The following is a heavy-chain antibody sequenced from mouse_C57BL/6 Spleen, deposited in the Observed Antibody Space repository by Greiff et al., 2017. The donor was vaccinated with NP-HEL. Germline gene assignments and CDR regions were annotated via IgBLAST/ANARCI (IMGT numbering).Heavy chain of an antibody. CDR2: INPNNGGT. CDR1: GYTFTDYY. J-gene: IGHJ4*01. CDR3: ARDYYCSSRSYSMDY. V-gene: IGHV1-26*01. Sequence: EVQLQQSGPELVKPGASVKISCKASGYTFTDYYMNWVKQSHGKSLEWIGDINPNNGGTSYNQTFKGKATLTVDKYSSTAYRELRSLTSEDSAVYYCARDYYCSSRSYSMDYWGQGTSVTVSS. D-gene: IGHD1-1*01.